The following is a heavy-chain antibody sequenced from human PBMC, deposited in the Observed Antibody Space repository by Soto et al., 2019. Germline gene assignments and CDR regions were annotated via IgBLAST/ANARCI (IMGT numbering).Heavy chain of an antibody. V-gene: IGHV4-4*07. J-gene: IGHJ5*02. CDR2: IYTSGST. Sequence: SSETLSLTCTVSGGSISNYYWNWIRQPAGKGLEWIGRIYTSGSTNYSPSLKSRVTMSVDTSKNQFSLKVNSVTAADTAVYYCARGSYSISSWFDPWGQGTLVTVSS. CDR3: ARGSYSISSWFDP. CDR1: GGSISNYY. D-gene: IGHD6-6*01.